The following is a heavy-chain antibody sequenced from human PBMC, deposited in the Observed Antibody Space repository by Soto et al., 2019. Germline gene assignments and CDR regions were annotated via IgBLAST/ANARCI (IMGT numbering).Heavy chain of an antibody. D-gene: IGHD3-22*01. Sequence: PGGSLRLSCAASGFTFSSYAMSWVRQAPGKGLEWVSAISGSGGSTYYADSVKGRFTISRDNSKNTLHLQMNSLRAEDTAVYYCAKDLSSGYRSSSYFDYWGQGTLVTVSS. V-gene: IGHV3-23*01. CDR2: ISGSGGST. CDR3: AKDLSSGYRSSSYFDY. J-gene: IGHJ4*02. CDR1: GFTFSSYA.